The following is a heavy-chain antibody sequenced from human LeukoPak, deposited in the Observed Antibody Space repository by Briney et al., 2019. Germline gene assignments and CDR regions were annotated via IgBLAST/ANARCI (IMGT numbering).Heavy chain of an antibody. J-gene: IGHJ5*02. CDR2: INHSGST. CDR3: ARGAYCSSTSCYYDWFDP. CDR1: GGSISSSSYY. D-gene: IGHD2-2*01. V-gene: IGHV4-39*07. Sequence: KTSETLSLTCTVSGGSISSSSYYWGWIRQPPGKGLGWIGEINHSGSTNYNPSLKSRVTISVDTSKNQFSLKLSSVTAADTAVYYCARGAYCSSTSCYYDWFDPWGQGTLVTVSS.